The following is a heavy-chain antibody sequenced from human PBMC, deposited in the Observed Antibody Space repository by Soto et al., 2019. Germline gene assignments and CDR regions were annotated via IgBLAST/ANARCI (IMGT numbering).Heavy chain of an antibody. CDR3: AKDRWDYYDSSGPLDY. Sequence: GGSLRLSCAASGFTFSSYAMSWVRQAPGKGLEWVSAISGSGGSTYYADSVKGRFTISRDNSKNTLCLQMNSLRAEDTAVYYCAKDRWDYYDSSGPLDYWGQGTLVTVSS. J-gene: IGHJ4*02. V-gene: IGHV3-23*01. CDR1: GFTFSSYA. D-gene: IGHD3-22*01. CDR2: ISGSGGST.